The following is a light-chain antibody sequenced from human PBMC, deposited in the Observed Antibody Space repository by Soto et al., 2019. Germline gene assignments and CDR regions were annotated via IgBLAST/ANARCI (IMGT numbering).Light chain of an antibody. V-gene: IGLV2-8*01. CDR3: TSYAGSNNWV. J-gene: IGLJ3*02. Sequence: QSALTQPRSVSGSPGQSVTISCTGTSSDVGGYNYVSWYHQNPGKAPKLIIYEVRKRPSGIPYRFSGSKSGDTASLTVSGLQADDEGDYYCTSYAGSNNWVFGGGTKLTVL. CDR1: SSDVGGYNY. CDR2: EVR.